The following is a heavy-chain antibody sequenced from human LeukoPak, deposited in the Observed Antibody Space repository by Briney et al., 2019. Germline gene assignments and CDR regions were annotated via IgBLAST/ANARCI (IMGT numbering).Heavy chain of an antibody. Sequence: PGGSLRLSCAASGNYWIHWVRQAPGKELVWVSHINSDGSWTSYADSVKGRFTISKDNAKNTVYLQMNSLRAEDTAVYYCVSFYETYWGRGTLVTVSS. J-gene: IGHJ4*02. CDR1: GNYW. V-gene: IGHV3-74*01. CDR3: VSFYETY. D-gene: IGHD2/OR15-2a*01. CDR2: INSDGSWT.